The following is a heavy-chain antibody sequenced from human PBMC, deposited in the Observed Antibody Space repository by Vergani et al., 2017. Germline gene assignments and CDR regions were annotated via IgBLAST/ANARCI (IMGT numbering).Heavy chain of an antibody. V-gene: IGHV3-33*01. D-gene: IGHD6-13*01. Sequence: QAQLVESGGGVVQPGSSLRLSCAASGFTFTDYFMHWVRQAPGKGLAWVAVICSNGLNKYYADSVRGRFTFSRDNSRYTLDLQMDSLRAEDTAVYHCVRERAAFYAFDVWGQGTMVTVSS. CDR2: ICSNGLNK. CDR1: GFTFTDYF. CDR3: VRERAAFYAFDV. J-gene: IGHJ3*01.